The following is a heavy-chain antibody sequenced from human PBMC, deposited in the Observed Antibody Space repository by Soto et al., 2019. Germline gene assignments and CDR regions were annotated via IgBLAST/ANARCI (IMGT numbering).Heavy chain of an antibody. D-gene: IGHD2-15*01. CDR1: PFTFRSYS. Sequence: GGSLRLSCAASPFTFRSYSMHWVRQAPGKGLEWVTSISYDGSKESYADSVKGRFAVSRDNSKNTLYLQMNSLRPEDTAVYYCARYCNGGACYSASIDYWGQGTQVTVSS. J-gene: IGHJ4*02. CDR2: ISYDGSKE. V-gene: IGHV3-30*09. CDR3: ARYCNGGACYSASIDY.